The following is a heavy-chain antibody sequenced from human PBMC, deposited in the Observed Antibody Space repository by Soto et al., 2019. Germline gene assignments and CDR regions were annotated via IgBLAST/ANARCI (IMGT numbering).Heavy chain of an antibody. J-gene: IGHJ5*02. V-gene: IGHV4-61*08. CDR2: IYYSGNT. Sequence: PSETLSLTCTVSGGSVSSGDYSWSWIRQPPGKGLEWIGYIYYSGNTNYNPSLKSRVIISVDTSKNLFSLKLTSVTAADTAVYYCARIPVDTSMIYWLDPWGQGTLVTVSS. CDR3: ARIPVDTSMIYWLDP. D-gene: IGHD5-18*01. CDR1: GGSVSSGDYS.